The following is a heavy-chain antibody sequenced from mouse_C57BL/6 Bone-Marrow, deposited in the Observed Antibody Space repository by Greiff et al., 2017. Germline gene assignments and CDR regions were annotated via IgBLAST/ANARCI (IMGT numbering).Heavy chain of an antibody. V-gene: IGHV5-12*01. CDR1: GFTFSDYY. CDR3: ARRPHTGYFDY. CDR2: ISNGGGST. D-gene: IGHD1-1*01. J-gene: IGHJ2*01. Sequence: EVQLVESGGGLVQPGGSLKLSCAASGFTFSDYYMYWVRQTPEKRLEWVAYISNGGGSTYYPDTVKGRFTISRDNAKNTLYLQMSRLKSEDTAMYYCARRPHTGYFDYWGQGTTLTVSS.